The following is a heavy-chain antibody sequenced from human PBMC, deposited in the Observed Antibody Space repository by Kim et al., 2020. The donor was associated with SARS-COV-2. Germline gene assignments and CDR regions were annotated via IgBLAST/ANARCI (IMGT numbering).Heavy chain of an antibody. CDR2: ISWDGGST. Sequence: GGSLRLSCAASGFTFDDYAMHWVRQAPGKGLEWVSLISWDGGSTYYADSVKGRFTISRDNSKNSLYLQMNSLRAEDTALYYCAKATKELDSGYDLRWDYWGQGTLVTVSS. V-gene: IGHV3-43D*03. J-gene: IGHJ4*02. D-gene: IGHD5-12*01. CDR3: AKATKELDSGYDLRWDY. CDR1: GFTFDDYA.